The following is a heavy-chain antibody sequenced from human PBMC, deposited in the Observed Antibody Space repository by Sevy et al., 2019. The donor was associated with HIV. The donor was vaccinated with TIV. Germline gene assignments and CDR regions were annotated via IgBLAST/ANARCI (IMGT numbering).Heavy chain of an antibody. CDR2: ISFDGRKT. CDR1: GFTFSSYA. J-gene: IGHJ4*02. Sequence: GSLRLSCAASGFTFSSYAFHWVRQAPGKGLEWVAVISFDGRKTDYANSVKGRFTISKDNSKNTLHLRMSRLRGDNTAVYYCARDLRVDLDYWGQGTLVTVSS. CDR3: ARDLRVDLDY. V-gene: IGHV3-30*04.